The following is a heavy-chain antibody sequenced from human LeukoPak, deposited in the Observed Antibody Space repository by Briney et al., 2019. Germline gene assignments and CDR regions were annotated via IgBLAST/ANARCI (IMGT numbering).Heavy chain of an antibody. V-gene: IGHV4-59*08. CDR1: RDSISNYY. J-gene: IGHJ4*02. Sequence: PSETLSLTCTVSRDSISNYYWNWIRQPPGKGLEWVGYISYNGGTKYNPSLQSRVTISIDTSKNQFSLNLRSVTAADTAVYYCARFGTSSSRFFDQWGQGTLVTVSS. CDR3: ARFGTSSSRFFDQ. CDR2: ISYNGGT. D-gene: IGHD6-6*01.